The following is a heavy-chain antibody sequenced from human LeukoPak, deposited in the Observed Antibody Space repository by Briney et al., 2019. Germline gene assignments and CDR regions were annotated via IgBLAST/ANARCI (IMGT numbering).Heavy chain of an antibody. CDR3: ARGLVTMIVPANAFDI. D-gene: IGHD3-22*01. CDR2: INHSGST. V-gene: IGHV4-34*01. J-gene: IGHJ3*02. Sequence: PSETLSLTCAVYGGSFSGYYWSWIRQPPGKGLEWIGEINHSGSTNYNPFLKSRVTISVDTSKNQFSLKLSSVTAADTAVYYCARGLVTMIVPANAFDIWGQGTMVTVSS. CDR1: GGSFSGYY.